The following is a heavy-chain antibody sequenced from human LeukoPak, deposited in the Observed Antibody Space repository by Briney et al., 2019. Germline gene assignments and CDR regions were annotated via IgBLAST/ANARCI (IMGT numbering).Heavy chain of an antibody. Sequence: GGSLRLSCAASGFTFSDYYMTWIRQAPGKGLKWVSYISSRGSTIYYADSVKGRFTTSRDNAKNSVFLQMSSLRPEDTAVYYCAKGEYHQDGIGENRFDNWGQGALVTVSS. D-gene: IGHD5-24*01. V-gene: IGHV3-11*04. CDR1: GFTFSDYY. CDR2: ISSRGSTI. CDR3: AKGEYHQDGIGENRFDN. J-gene: IGHJ4*02.